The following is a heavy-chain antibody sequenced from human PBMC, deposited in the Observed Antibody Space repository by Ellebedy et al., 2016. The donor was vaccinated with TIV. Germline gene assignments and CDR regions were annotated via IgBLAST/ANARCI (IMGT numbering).Heavy chain of an antibody. CDR2: ISFDGSNK. V-gene: IGHV3-30*18. CDR1: GFTFRTYD. D-gene: IGHD6-19*01. CDR3: AKENSGWSPIDY. Sequence: PGGSLRLSCAASGFTFRTYDMHWVRQAPGKGLEWVAVISFDGSNKYYADSVKGRFTISRDNSKDTLYLQMNSLRGEDTAVYYCAKENSGWSPIDYWGQGALVTVSS. J-gene: IGHJ4*02.